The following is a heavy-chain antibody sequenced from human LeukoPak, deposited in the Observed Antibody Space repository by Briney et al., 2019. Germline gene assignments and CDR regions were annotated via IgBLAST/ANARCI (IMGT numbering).Heavy chain of an antibody. CDR3: ARDFLPYYYGMDV. CDR2: IYSGGST. Sequence: GGSLRLSCAASGFTFSSYAMSWVRQAPGKGLEWVSVIYSGGSTYYADSVKGRFTISRDNSKNTLYLQMNSLRAEDTAVYYCARDFLPYYYGMDVWGQGTTVTVSS. V-gene: IGHV3-53*01. CDR1: GFTFSSYA. J-gene: IGHJ6*02.